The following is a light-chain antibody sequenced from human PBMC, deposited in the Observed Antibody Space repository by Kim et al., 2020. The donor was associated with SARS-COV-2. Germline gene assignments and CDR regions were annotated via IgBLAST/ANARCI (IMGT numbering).Light chain of an antibody. J-gene: IGKJ3*01. Sequence: ASVGDRVTITCRASQSISSWLAWYQQKPGKAPKLLIHDASSLESGVPSRFSGSGSGTEFTLTISSLQPDDFATYYCQQYNSYPFTFGPGTKVDIK. CDR1: QSISSW. CDR2: DAS. V-gene: IGKV1-5*01. CDR3: QQYNSYPFT.